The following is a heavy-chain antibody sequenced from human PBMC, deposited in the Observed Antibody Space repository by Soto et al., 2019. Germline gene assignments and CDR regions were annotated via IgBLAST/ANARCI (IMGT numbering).Heavy chain of an antibody. CDR1: GFTFSSYS. CDR3: ARERRGTVTTRANPDY. V-gene: IGHV3-21*01. Sequence: PGGSLRLSCAASGFTFSSYSMNWVRQAPGKGLEWVSSISSSSSYIYYADSVKGRFTISRDNAKNSLYLQMNSLRAEDTAVYYCARERRGTVTTRANPDYWGQGTLVTVSS. CDR2: ISSSSSYI. D-gene: IGHD4-17*01. J-gene: IGHJ4*02.